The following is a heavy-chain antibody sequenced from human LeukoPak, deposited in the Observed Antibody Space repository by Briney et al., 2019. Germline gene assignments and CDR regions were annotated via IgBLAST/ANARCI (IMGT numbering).Heavy chain of an antibody. CDR1: GFTVSSNY. CDR2: IYSGGST. Sequence: GGSLRLSCAASGFTVSSNYMSWVRQAPGKGLEWVSTIYSGGSTYYADSVKGRFTISRDTSKNTLYLQMNSLRGEDTAVYCCARNGYTSGWYRNRGQGTLVTVSS. CDR3: ARNGYTSGWYRN. J-gene: IGHJ4*02. D-gene: IGHD6-19*01. V-gene: IGHV3-53*01.